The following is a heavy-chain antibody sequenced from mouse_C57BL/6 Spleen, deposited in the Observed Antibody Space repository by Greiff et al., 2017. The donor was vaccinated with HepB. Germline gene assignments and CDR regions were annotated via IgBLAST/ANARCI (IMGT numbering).Heavy chain of an antibody. CDR1: GYTFTSYW. CDR2: IDPSDSET. J-gene: IGHJ1*03. D-gene: IGHD1-1*01. Sequence: QVQLQQPGAELVRPGSSVKLSCKASGYTFTSYWMHWVKQRPIQGLEWIGNIDPSDSETHYNQKFKDKATLTVDKSSSTAYMQLSSLTSEDSAVYYCARSRIITTVVATDWYFDVWGTGTTVTVSS. CDR3: ARSRIITTVVATDWYFDV. V-gene: IGHV1-52*01.